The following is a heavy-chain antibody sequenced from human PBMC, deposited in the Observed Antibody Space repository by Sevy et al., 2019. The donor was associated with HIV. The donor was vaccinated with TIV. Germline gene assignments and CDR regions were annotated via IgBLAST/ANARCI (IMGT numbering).Heavy chain of an antibody. CDR2: INQAGSDK. Sequence: GGSLRLSCAASGFTFSDSWMTWVRQGPGKGLEWAANINQAGSDKYYVDSVRGRFTISRDNAKNSLYLQMNSLRVEDTARYYCAGGGFLSRYWGQGSLVTVSS. CDR3: AGGGFLSRY. V-gene: IGHV3-7*01. J-gene: IGHJ4*02. D-gene: IGHD2-15*01. CDR1: GFTFSDSW.